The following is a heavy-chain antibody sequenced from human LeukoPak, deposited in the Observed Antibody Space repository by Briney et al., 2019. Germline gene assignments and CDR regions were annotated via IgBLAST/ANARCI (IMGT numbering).Heavy chain of an antibody. CDR1: GFIFSSYG. CDR2: ISYDGSNK. CDR3: ARDWGGPLDY. Sequence: GGSLRLSCTASGFIFSSYGIHWVRQAPGKGLAWVAVISYDGSNKYYADSVKGRFTISRDNSKNTLYLQMNSLRAEDTAVYYCARDWGGPLDYWGQGTLVTVSS. D-gene: IGHD3-16*01. J-gene: IGHJ4*02. V-gene: IGHV3-30-3*01.